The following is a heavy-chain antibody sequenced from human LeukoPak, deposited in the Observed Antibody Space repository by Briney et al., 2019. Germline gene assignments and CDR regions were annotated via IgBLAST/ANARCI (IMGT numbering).Heavy chain of an antibody. D-gene: IGHD3-22*01. CDR2: IYYSGST. CDR3: AGSYYYDSSGSPFDY. J-gene: IGHJ4*02. CDR1: GGSISSSSYY. Sequence: SETLSLTCTVSGGSISSSSYYWSWIRQPPGKGLEWIGYIYYSGSTNYNPSLKSRVTISVDTSKNQFSLKLSSVTAADTAVYYCAGSYYYDSSGSPFDYWGQGTLVTVSS. V-gene: IGHV4-61*01.